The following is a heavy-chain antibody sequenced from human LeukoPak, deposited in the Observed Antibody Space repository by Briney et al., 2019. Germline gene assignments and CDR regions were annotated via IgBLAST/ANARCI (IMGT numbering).Heavy chain of an antibody. J-gene: IGHJ4*02. CDR1: GFTFSSYG. D-gene: IGHD3-9*01. CDR3: ARAILLTGSEYYFDS. V-gene: IGHV3-30*02. CDR2: IRYDGSNK. Sequence: GGSLRLSCAASGFTFSSYGMHWVRQAPGKGLEWVAFIRYDGSNKYYADSVKGRFTISRDTSKNTVYLHMNSLRPDDTATYYCARAILLTGSEYYFDSWGQGTLVTVSS.